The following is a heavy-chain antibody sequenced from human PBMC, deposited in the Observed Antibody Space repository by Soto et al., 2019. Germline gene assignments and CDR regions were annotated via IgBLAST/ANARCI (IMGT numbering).Heavy chain of an antibody. CDR1: GGSISSGDYY. J-gene: IGHJ6*02. V-gene: IGHV4-30-4*01. D-gene: IGHD6-13*01. Sequence: PSETLSLTCTVSGGSISSGDYYWSWIRQPPGKGLEWIGYIYYSGSTYYNPSLKSRVTISVDTSKNQFSLKLSSVTAADTAVYCCARGSSSSWYEWETDYYYYGMDVWGQGTTVTVSS. CDR3: ARGSSSSWYEWETDYYYYGMDV. CDR2: IYYSGST.